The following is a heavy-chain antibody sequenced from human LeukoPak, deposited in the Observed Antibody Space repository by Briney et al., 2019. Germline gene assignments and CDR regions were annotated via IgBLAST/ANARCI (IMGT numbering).Heavy chain of an antibody. CDR3: ARGSWLEMYYFDC. Sequence: EASVKVSCKASGYTFTGYYMHWVRRAPGQGLEWMGWINPNSGGTNYAQKFQGRVTMTRDTSISTAYMELSRLRSDDTAVYYCARGSWLEMYYFDCWGQGTLVTVSS. J-gene: IGHJ4*02. CDR1: GYTFTGYY. V-gene: IGHV1-2*02. CDR2: INPNSGGT. D-gene: IGHD5-24*01.